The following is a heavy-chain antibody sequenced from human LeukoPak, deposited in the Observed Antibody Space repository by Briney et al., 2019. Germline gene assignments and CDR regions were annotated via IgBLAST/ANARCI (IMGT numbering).Heavy chain of an antibody. CDR1: GGSFSGYY. CDR3: ARGDYYDSRENWFDP. V-gene: IGHV4-34*01. J-gene: IGHJ5*02. Sequence: PSETLSLTCAVYGGSFSGYYWSWIRQPPGKGLEWIGEINHSGSTNYNPSLKSRVTISVDTSKNQFSLKLSSVTAADTAVYYCARGDYYDSRENWFDPWGQGTLVTVSS. CDR2: INHSGST. D-gene: IGHD3-22*01.